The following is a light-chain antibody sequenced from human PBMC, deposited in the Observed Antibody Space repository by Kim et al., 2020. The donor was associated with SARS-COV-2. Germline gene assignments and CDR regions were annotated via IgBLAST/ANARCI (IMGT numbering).Light chain of an antibody. J-gene: IGKJ1*01. CDR3: QQYASWWT. V-gene: IGKV3-15*01. CDR1: QSVSSN. Sequence: EIVMTQSPATLSVSPGERATLSCRASQSVSSNLAWYQQKPGQAPNLLIYGASTRATGIPARFSGSGSGTEFTLTISSLQSEDFAVYYCQQYASWWTFGHGTKVDIK. CDR2: GAS.